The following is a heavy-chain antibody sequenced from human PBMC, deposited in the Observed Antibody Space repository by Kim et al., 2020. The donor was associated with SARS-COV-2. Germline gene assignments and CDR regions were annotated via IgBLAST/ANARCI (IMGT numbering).Heavy chain of an antibody. V-gene: IGHV1-69*13. CDR2: IIPIFGTA. D-gene: IGHD4-17*01. J-gene: IGHJ5*02. CDR3: ARGGVAEYDYSGTSKNWFDP. Sequence: SVKVSCKASGGTFSSYAISWVRQAPGQGLEWMGGIIPIFGTANYAQKFQGRVTITADESTSTAYMELSSLRSEDTAVYYCARGGVAEYDYSGTSKNWFDPWGQGTLVTVSS. CDR1: GGTFSSYA.